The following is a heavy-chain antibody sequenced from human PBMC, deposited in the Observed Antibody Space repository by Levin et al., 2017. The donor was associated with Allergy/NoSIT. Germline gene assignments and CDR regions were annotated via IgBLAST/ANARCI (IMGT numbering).Heavy chain of an antibody. Sequence: GESLKISCAASGFTFSNYDMHWVRQGTGKGLEWVSVIGPAGDTYYPGSVRGRFTISRKNAKKSLYLQMNSLRAGDTAVYYCARGRAGTTNMDVWGQGTTVTVSS. D-gene: IGHD1-7*01. CDR2: IGPAGDT. V-gene: IGHV3-13*01. J-gene: IGHJ6*02. CDR1: GFTFSNYD. CDR3: ARGRAGTTNMDV.